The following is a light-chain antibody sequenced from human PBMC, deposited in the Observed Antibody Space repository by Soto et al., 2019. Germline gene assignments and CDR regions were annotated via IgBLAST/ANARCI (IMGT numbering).Light chain of an antibody. CDR2: KAS. CDR3: QQYSDNLT. CDR1: QSISSW. Sequence: DIQMTQSPSTLSASVGDRVTITCRASQSISSWLAWYQQKPGTAPKLLIYKASTLQSGVPSRFSGSGSGTEFTLTISSLQPDDFATYYCQQYSDNLTFGQGTKVDIK. V-gene: IGKV1-5*03. J-gene: IGKJ1*01.